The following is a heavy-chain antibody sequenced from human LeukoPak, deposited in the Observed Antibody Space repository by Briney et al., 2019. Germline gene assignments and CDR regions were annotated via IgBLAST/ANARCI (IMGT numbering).Heavy chain of an antibody. CDR3: ASSRSRFYGYSSSMRGRSFDY. V-gene: IGHV4-34*01. Sequence: SETLSLTCAVYGGSFSGYYWSWIRQPPGKGLEWIGEINHSGSTNYNPSLKSRVTISVDTSKNQFSLKLSSVTAADTAVYYCASSRSRFYGYSSSMRGRSFDYWGQGTLVTVSS. D-gene: IGHD6-6*01. CDR2: INHSGST. J-gene: IGHJ4*02. CDR1: GGSFSGYY.